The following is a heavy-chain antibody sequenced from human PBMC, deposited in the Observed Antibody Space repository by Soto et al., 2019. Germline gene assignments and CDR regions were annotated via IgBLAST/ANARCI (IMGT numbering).Heavy chain of an antibody. CDR2: ISAYNGNT. J-gene: IGHJ6*02. V-gene: IGHV1-18*01. CDR3: AREEDSSGWCRLPSMDV. D-gene: IGHD6-19*01. Sequence: ASVKVSCKASGYTFTSYGISWVRQAPGQGLEWMGWISAYNGNTNYAQKLQGRVTMTTDTSTSTAYMELRSLRSDDTAVYYCAREEDSSGWCRLPSMDVWGQGTTVTVSS. CDR1: GYTFTSYG.